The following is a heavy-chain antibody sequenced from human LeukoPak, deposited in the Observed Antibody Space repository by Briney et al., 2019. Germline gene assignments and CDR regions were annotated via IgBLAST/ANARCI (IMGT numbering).Heavy chain of an antibody. Sequence: GASVKVSCKASGFPFTMYYIHWVRQAPGQGFEWMGMINPGDGATTYAQRFRGRVTVTRDMSTTTVCMDLRGLRSEDTAVFFCARDLGFCSSSSCPESVEDYWGQGTLVTVSS. CDR2: INPGDGAT. CDR1: GFPFTMYY. CDR3: ARDLGFCSSSSCPESVEDY. V-gene: IGHV1-46*01. J-gene: IGHJ4*02. D-gene: IGHD2-2*01.